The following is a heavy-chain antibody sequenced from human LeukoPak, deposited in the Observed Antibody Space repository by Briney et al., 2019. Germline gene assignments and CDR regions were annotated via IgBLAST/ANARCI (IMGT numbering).Heavy chain of an antibody. Sequence: SETLSLTCTVSGGSISSSSYYWGWIRQPPGKGLEWIGSIYYSGSTYYNPSLKSRVTISVGTSKNQFSLKLSSVTASDTAVYYCARRGVSSGYYYMDVWGKGTTVTVSS. CDR1: GGSISSSSYY. J-gene: IGHJ6*03. V-gene: IGHV4-39*01. CDR2: IYYSGST. D-gene: IGHD3-22*01. CDR3: ARRGVSSGYYYMDV.